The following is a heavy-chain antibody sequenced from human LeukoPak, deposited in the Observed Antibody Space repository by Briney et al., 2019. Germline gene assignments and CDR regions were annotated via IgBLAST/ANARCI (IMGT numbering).Heavy chain of an antibody. D-gene: IGHD2-21*02. J-gene: IGHJ4*02. CDR3: AKGDSFSYFDS. V-gene: IGHV3-49*04. Sequence: GGSLRLSCAASGFTFDDFGLTWVRQAPGKGLEWVGFMRSKAYGGTTEYAASVKGRFSISIDYSKSIAYLRMNSLKNEDTGVYFCAKGDSFSYFDSWGQGSLVTVSP. CDR2: MRSKAYGGTT. CDR1: GFTFDDFG.